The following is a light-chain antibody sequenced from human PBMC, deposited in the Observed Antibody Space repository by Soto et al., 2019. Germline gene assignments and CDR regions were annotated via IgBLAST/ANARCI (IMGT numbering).Light chain of an antibody. CDR1: SSDVGLYDY. J-gene: IGLJ1*01. Sequence: LTQPASVSGSPGQSITISCTGTSSDVGLYDYVSWYQQHPGKAPQLMIYAVSNRPSGVSNRFSASKSGNTASLFISGLQAADEADYYCSSYTSDSSYVFGSGTKLTVL. CDR3: SSYTSDSSYV. V-gene: IGLV2-14*01. CDR2: AVS.